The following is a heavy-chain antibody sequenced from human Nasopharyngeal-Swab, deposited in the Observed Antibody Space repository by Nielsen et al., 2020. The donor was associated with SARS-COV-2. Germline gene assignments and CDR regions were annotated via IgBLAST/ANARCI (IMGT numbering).Heavy chain of an antibody. CDR3: ASSTVAGTNYYYYYMDV. Sequence: WERQAPGQRLEWMGWINAGNGNTKYSQKFQGRVTITRDTSASTAYMELSSLRSEDTAVYYCASSTVAGTNYYYYYMDVWGKGTTVTVSS. J-gene: IGHJ6*03. CDR2: INAGNGNT. V-gene: IGHV1-3*01. D-gene: IGHD6-13*01.